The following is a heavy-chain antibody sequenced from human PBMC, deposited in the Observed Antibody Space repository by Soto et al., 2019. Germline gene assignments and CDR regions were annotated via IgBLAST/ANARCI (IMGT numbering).Heavy chain of an antibody. CDR3: ASPTREWLPPARDYYYGMDV. CDR1: GGTFSSYA. D-gene: IGHD3-3*01. J-gene: IGHJ6*02. CDR2: IIPIFGTA. Sequence: QVQLVQSGAEVKKPGSSVKASCKASGGTFSSYAISWVRQAPGLGLEWMGGIIPIFGTANYAQKFQGRVTSTADKSTSTAYMELSSLRSEDTAVYYCASPTREWLPPARDYYYGMDVWGQGTTVAVSS. V-gene: IGHV1-69*06.